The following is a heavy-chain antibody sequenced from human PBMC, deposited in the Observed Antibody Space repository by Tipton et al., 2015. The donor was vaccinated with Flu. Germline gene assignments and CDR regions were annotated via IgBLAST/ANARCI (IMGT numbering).Heavy chain of an antibody. CDR3: ARGPPGPSIRAYYFDI. D-gene: IGHD2-21*01. CDR2: VYYTGST. V-gene: IGHV4-59*01. J-gene: IGHJ4*02. CDR1: GGSIRVYY. Sequence: TLSLTCTVSGGSIRVYYWNWIRQFPGKGLEWIGFVYYTGSTNYKSSLKSRVTISTDTSTNQVSLKMNSVIAADTAVYYCARGPPGPSIRAYYFDIWGQGALVTVSS.